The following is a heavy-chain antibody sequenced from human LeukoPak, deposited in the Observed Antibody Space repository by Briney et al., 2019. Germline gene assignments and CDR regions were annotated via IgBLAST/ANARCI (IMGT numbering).Heavy chain of an antibody. CDR1: GFTFSSHV. CDR3: AKPGVAHSQGRYYGLDV. J-gene: IGHJ6*02. Sequence: PGGSLRLSCAASGFTFSSHVMHWVRQAPGKGLEWVAFIRYDGSNEYYAESVKGRFTISRDNSMNTLYLQMNSLRPGDTAVYYCAKPGVAHSQGRYYGLDVWGQGTTVTVSS. D-gene: IGHD2-15*01. CDR2: IRYDGSNE. V-gene: IGHV3-30*02.